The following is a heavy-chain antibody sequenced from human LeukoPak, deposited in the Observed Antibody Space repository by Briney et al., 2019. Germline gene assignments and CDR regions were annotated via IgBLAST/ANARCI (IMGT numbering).Heavy chain of an antibody. V-gene: IGHV1-69*04. CDR3: ARDPPRLLWFGESDYYGMDV. D-gene: IGHD3-10*01. J-gene: IGHJ6*02. CDR2: IIPILGIA. Sequence: SVKVSYKASGGTFSSYAISWVRQAPGQGLEWMGRIIPILGIANYAQKFQGRVTITADKSTGTAYMELSSLRSEDTAVYYCARDPPRLLWFGESDYYGMDVWGQGTTVTVSS. CDR1: GGTFSSYA.